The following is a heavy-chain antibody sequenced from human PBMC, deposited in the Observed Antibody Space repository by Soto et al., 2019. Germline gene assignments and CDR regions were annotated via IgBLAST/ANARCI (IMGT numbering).Heavy chain of an antibody. J-gene: IGHJ6*02. CDR3: ASSNIAAAGFYYYGMDV. D-gene: IGHD6-13*01. CDR1: GGSISSYY. CDR2: IYYYGST. V-gene: IGHV4-59*01. Sequence: QVQLQESGPGLVKPSETLSLTCTVSGGSISSYYWSWIRQPPGKGLEWIGYIYYYGSTNYNPSLQSRVTISVDTSKNQFSLKLSSVTAADTAVYYCASSNIAAAGFYYYGMDVWGRGTTVTVSS.